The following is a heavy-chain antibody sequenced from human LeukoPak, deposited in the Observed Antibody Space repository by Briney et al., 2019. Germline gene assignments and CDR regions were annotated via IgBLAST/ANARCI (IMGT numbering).Heavy chain of an antibody. D-gene: IGHD2-2*02. V-gene: IGHV1-2*02. CDR3: AREHSSSTSCYKVFDY. CDR2: INPNSGGT. J-gene: IGHJ4*02. Sequence: ASVKVSCKASGYTFTGYYMHWVRQAPGQGLEWMGWINPNSGGTNYAQKFQGRVTMTRDTSISTAYMELSRLRSDDTAVYYCAREHSSSTSCYKVFDYWGQGTLVTVSS. CDR1: GYTFTGYY.